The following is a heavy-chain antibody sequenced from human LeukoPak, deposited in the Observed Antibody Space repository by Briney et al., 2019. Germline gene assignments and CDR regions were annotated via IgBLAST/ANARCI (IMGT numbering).Heavy chain of an antibody. CDR3: ATDMVGYCSGNGCYSEAY. D-gene: IGHD2-15*01. CDR1: GGTFSSSA. V-gene: IGHV1-69*01. CDR2: IIPIFSTA. Sequence: SVKVSCKASGGTFSSSAISWVRQAPGQGLEWMGGIIPIFSTADYAQKFQGRVTITADESTSTAYMELSSLRSEDTAVYYCATDMVGYCSGNGCYSEAYWGQGTLVTVSS. J-gene: IGHJ4*02.